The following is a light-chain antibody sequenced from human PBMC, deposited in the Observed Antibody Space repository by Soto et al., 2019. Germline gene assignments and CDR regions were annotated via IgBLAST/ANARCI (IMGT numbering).Light chain of an antibody. CDR2: DVS. V-gene: IGLV2-14*03. Sequence: QSAPTQPASVSGSPGQSITISCTGTSSDLGGYNYVSWYQHHPGKAPKLMIFDVSNRPSWVSNRFSGSKSGNTASLTISGLQPEDEADYYCSSYTTSNTRQIVFGTGTKVTVL. CDR1: SSDLGGYNY. J-gene: IGLJ1*01. CDR3: SSYTTSNTRQIV.